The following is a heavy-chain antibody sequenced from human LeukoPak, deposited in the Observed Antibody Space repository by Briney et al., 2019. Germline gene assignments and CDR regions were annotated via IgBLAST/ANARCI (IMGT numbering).Heavy chain of an antibody. Sequence: SVKGCCKASGGTFSSYAISWVRQAPGQGLEWMGGIFPIFGTANSAPKFQCRVTFTADESTSTAYLDLSSLRSDDTAAYYCATSLDSSGWFAPYSSYYGMDVWGKATTVTVSS. V-gene: IGHV1-69*13. D-gene: IGHD6-19*01. CDR1: GGTFSSYA. J-gene: IGHJ6*04. CDR3: ATSLDSSGWFAPYSSYYGMDV. CDR2: IFPIFGTA.